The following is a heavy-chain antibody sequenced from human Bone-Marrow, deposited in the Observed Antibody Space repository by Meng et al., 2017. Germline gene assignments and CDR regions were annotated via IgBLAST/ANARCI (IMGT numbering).Heavy chain of an antibody. D-gene: IGHD2-21*01. Sequence: QVQGQQWGGGRLKPGESRSLTCAFYGGSFSAYDWSWIRQPPGKGLEWLGQINHSGSTNDNPSLKSRVTISIDTSRNQLSLKLSSVTAADTAVYYCRLAYCMGDCVDYWGQGALVTVSS. V-gene: IGHV4-34*01. CDR3: RLAYCMGDCVDY. J-gene: IGHJ4*02. CDR1: GGSFSAYD. CDR2: INHSGST.